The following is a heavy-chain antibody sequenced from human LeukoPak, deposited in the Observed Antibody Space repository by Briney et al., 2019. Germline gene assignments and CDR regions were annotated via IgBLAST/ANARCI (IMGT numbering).Heavy chain of an antibody. V-gene: IGHV4-61*02. CDR2: IYTSGST. Sequence: PSETLSLTCTVSGGSISSGSYYWSWIRQPAGKGLEWIGRIYTSGSTNYNPSLKSRVTISVDTSKNQFSLKLSSVTAADTAVYYCARLLPTPTGVTTDDYWGQGTLVTVSS. CDR3: ARLLPTPTGVTTDDY. D-gene: IGHD4-17*01. CDR1: GGSISSGSYY. J-gene: IGHJ4*02.